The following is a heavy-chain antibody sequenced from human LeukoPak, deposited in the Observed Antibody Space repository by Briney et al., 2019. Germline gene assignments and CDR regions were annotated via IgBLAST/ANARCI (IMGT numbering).Heavy chain of an antibody. Sequence: PGGSLRLSCAASGFTFISYTMSWVRQAPRKGLEWVSGISGSGDRTYYADSVTGRFTISRDNAKNSLYLQMNSLRAEDTAVYYCVRAVEYYYDSSGYAVDYWGQGTLVTVSS. V-gene: IGHV3-23*01. CDR1: GFTFISYT. D-gene: IGHD3-22*01. CDR2: ISGSGDRT. J-gene: IGHJ4*02. CDR3: VRAVEYYYDSSGYAVDY.